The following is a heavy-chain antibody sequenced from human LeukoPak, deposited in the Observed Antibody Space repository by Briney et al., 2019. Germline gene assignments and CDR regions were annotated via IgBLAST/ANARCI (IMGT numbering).Heavy chain of an antibody. Sequence: GGSLRLSCAASGFTFSSNYMSWVRQAPGKGLEWVSVIYCGGSTYYSDSVNGRVIISRCDSKNQLYLQMNSLRAEDTAVYYCAKWGYSSRWYANYYYYMDVWGKGTTVTVSS. V-gene: IGHV3-66*01. J-gene: IGHJ6*03. CDR3: AKWGYSSRWYANYYYYMDV. D-gene: IGHD6-13*01. CDR2: IYCGGST. CDR1: GFTFSSNY.